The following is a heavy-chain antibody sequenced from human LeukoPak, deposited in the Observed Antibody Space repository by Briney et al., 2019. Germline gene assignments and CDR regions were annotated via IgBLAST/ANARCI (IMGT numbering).Heavy chain of an antibody. CDR1: GYTFTGYY. J-gene: IGHJ5*02. V-gene: IGHV1-2*04. Sequence: GASVKVSCKASGYTFTGYYMHWVRQAPGQGLEWMGWINPNSGGTNYAQKFQGWVTMTRDTSISTAYMELSRLRSDDTAVYYCARDLYSGYDRNWFDPWGQGTLVTVSS. CDR3: ARDLYSGYDRNWFDP. CDR2: INPNSGGT. D-gene: IGHD5-12*01.